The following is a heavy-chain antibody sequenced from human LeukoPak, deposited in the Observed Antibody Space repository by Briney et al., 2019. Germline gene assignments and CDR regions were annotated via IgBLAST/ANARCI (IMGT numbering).Heavy chain of an antibody. CDR2: IPYDGSNK. D-gene: IGHD2-15*01. V-gene: IGHV3-30-3*01. CDR1: GFTFSSYA. CDR3: ARSKVVVEEDYSSYGMDA. Sequence: GGSLRLSCAASGFTFSSYAMHWVRQAPGKGLEWVAVIPYDGSNKYYADSVKGRFTISRDNSKNTLYLQMNSLRAEDTAVYYCARSKVVVEEDYSSYGMDAWGKGPTVTAS. J-gene: IGHJ6*04.